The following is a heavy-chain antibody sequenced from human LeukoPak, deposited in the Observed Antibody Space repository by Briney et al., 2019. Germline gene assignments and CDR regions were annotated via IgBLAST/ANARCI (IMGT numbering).Heavy chain of an antibody. J-gene: IGHJ4*02. CDR1: GGSISSSSYF. V-gene: IGHV4-39*01. Sequence: PSETLSLTCTVSGGSISSSSYFWGWIRQPPGKGLEWIGSIYYSGSTYHNPSLKSRVTISVDTSKNQFSLKLSSVTAADTAVYYCARHLYYSYVDYWGQGTLVTVSS. CDR3: ARHLYYSYVDY. CDR2: IYYSGST. D-gene: IGHD5-18*01.